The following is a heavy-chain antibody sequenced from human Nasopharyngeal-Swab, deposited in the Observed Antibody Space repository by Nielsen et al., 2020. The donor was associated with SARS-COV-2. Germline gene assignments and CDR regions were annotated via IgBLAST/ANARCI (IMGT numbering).Heavy chain of an antibody. V-gene: IGHV5-51*01. CDR3: ARCGVDYYYYGMDV. Sequence: GGSLRLSCKGSGSSFTSYWIGGVRQMPGKGLEWMGIIYPGDSDTRYSPSFQGQVTISADKSISTAYLQWSSLKASDTAMYYCARCGVDYYYYGMDVWGQGTTVTVSS. J-gene: IGHJ6*02. CDR2: IYPGDSDT. CDR1: GSSFTSYW. D-gene: IGHD3-10*01.